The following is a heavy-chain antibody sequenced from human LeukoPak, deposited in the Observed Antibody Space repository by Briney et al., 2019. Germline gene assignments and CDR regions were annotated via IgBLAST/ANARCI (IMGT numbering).Heavy chain of an antibody. CDR2: IIPIFGTA. V-gene: IGHV1-69*13. Sequence: ASVKVSCKASGGTFSSYAISWVRQAPGQGLEWMGGIIPIFGTANYAQKFQGRVTVTADESTSTAYMELSSLRSEDTAVYYCARWVVATSWSYYFDYWGQGTLVTVSS. CDR3: ARWVVATSWSYYFDY. D-gene: IGHD5-12*01. CDR1: GGTFSSYA. J-gene: IGHJ4*02.